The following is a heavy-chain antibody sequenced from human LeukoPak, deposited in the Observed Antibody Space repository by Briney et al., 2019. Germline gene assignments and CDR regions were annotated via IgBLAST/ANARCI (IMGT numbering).Heavy chain of an antibody. CDR1: GYTFTGYY. CDR2: INPNSGGT. D-gene: IGHD2-2*01. CDR3: ASEVHEYQLRGWFDP. V-gene: IGHV1-2*02. J-gene: IGHJ5*02. Sequence: ASVKVSCKASGYTFTGYYMHWVRQAPGQGLEWMGWINPNSGGTNYAQKFQGRVTMTRDTSISTAYMELSRLRSDDTAVYYCASEVHEYQLRGWFDPWGQGTLVTVSS.